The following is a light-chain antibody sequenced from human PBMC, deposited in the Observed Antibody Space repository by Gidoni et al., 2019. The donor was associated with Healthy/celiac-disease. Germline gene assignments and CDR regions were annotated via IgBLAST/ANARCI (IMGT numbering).Light chain of an antibody. CDR2: AAS. CDR1: QGISSY. Sequence: DIQLTQSPSFLSASVGDRVTITCRASQGISSYLAWYQQQPGKAPKLLIYAASTLQSGVPSRFSGSGSGTEFTLTISSLQPEDFATYYCQQLNSYPLTFXGXTKVEIK. CDR3: QQLNSYPLT. J-gene: IGKJ4*01. V-gene: IGKV1-9*01.